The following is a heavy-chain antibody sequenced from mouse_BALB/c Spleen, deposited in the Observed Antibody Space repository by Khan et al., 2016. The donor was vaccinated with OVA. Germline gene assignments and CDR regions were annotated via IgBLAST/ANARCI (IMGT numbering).Heavy chain of an antibody. J-gene: IGHJ3*01. CDR3: ARATYRYAFVY. V-gene: IGHV3-8*02. D-gene: IGHD2-14*01. CDR1: GDSITSGY. CDR2: IIYTGTT. Sequence: EVQLQESGPSLVKPSQTLSLTCSVTGDSITSGYWNWIRQFPGNKLEYMGYIIYTGTTYYNTSLKSRISITRHTSKNQYYLQLNSVTDEDTATYSWARATYRYAFVYWGQGTLVTVSA.